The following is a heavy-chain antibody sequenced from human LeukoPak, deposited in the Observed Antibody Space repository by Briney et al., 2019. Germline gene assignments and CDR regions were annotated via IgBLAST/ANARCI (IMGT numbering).Heavy chain of an antibody. J-gene: IGHJ5*02. CDR3: ARHLPYIAAAGMAVGDFFRRHPTDWFDP. V-gene: IGHV4-59*08. CDR2: IYYSGST. D-gene: IGHD6-13*01. CDR1: GGSISSYY. Sequence: NSSETLSLTCTVSGGSISSYYWSWIRQPPGRGLEWIGYIYYSGSTNYNPSLKSRVTMSVDTSKNQFSLKLSSVTAADTAVYYCARHLPYIAAAGMAVGDFFRRHPTDWFDPWGQGTLVTVSS.